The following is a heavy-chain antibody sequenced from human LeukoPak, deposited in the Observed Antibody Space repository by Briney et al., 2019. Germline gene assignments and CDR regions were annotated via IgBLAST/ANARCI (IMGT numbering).Heavy chain of an antibody. CDR1: GYTFTTNA. D-gene: IGHD5-18*01. Sequence: ASVKVSCKTSGYTFTTNAITWARQAPGQGLEWVAWISCYNGDTRYAQKFQGRVTVTTDTSTSTVYMELRSLRSYDTAVYYCARDGGTAGYSSGSDYWGQGTRVTVSS. CDR3: ARDGGTAGYSSGSDY. J-gene: IGHJ4*02. V-gene: IGHV1-18*01. CDR2: ISCYNGDT.